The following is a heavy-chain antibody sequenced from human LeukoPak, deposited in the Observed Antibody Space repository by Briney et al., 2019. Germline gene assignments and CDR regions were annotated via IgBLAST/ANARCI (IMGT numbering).Heavy chain of an antibody. D-gene: IGHD5-18*01. V-gene: IGHV4-59*12. CDR1: GGSISRYY. CDR2: ISYSGST. CDR3: ASTYSYPGVHYYYYYYMDV. Sequence: SETLSLTCTVSGGSISRYYWSWIRQPPGKGLEWLGFISYSGSTNCNPSLKSRVTMSVDTSKNQFSLKLSSVTAADTAVYYCASTYSYPGVHYYYYYYMDVWGKGTTVTVSS. J-gene: IGHJ6*03.